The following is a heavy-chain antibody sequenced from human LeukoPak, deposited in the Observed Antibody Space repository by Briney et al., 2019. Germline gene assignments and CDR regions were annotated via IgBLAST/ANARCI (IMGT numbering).Heavy chain of an antibody. CDR3: VIGGTYGSGS. D-gene: IGHD3-10*01. J-gene: IGHJ4*02. CDR1: GFPFANTW. V-gene: IGHV3-74*01. CDR2: ITGDGSSL. Sequence: PGGSLRLSCAASGFPFANTWMHWVRQAPGKGLVWVSLITGDGSSLNYADSVKGRFTISRDNAKNTLYLQMHSLRTEDTAVYYCVIGGTYGSGSWGQGTLVTVSS.